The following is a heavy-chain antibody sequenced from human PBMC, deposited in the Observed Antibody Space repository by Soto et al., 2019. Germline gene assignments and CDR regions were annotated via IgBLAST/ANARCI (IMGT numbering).Heavy chain of an antibody. CDR1: GFTFSDYY. V-gene: IGHV3-11*04. Sequence: QVQLVESGGGLVKPGGSLRLSCAASGFTFSDYYMSWIRQAPGKGLEWVSYISRGGSTIYYADSVKGRFTISRDNSKNTLYLQMNSLRAEDTAVYYCARDGDYDFWSGYAYYFDYWGQGTLVTVSS. J-gene: IGHJ4*02. CDR3: ARDGDYDFWSGYAYYFDY. CDR2: ISRGGSTI. D-gene: IGHD3-3*01.